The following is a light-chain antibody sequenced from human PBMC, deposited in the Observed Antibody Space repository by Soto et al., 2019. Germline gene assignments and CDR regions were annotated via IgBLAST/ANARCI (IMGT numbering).Light chain of an antibody. J-gene: IGKJ1*01. CDR3: QRYNSYSAA. CDR2: KAS. Sequence: IQMTQSPSTLSGSVGDRVTITCRASQTISSWLAWYQQKPGKAPKLLIYKASTLESGVPSRFSGSGSGTEFTLSISSLQPDDFATYYCQRYNSYSAALGQGTKVEL. V-gene: IGKV1-5*03. CDR1: QTISSW.